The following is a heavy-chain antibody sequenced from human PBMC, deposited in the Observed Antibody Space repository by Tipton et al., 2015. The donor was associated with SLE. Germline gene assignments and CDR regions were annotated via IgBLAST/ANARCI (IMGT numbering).Heavy chain of an antibody. V-gene: IGHV4-59*08. CDR3: ARHGYGGY. CDR2: IYYSGST. Sequence: TLSLTCTVSGGSISSYYWSWIRQPPGKGLGWIGYIYYSGSTNYNPSLKSRVTISVDTSKNQFSLKLSSVTAADTAVYYCARHGYGGYWGRGTLVTVSS. J-gene: IGHJ4*02. D-gene: IGHD3-16*01. CDR1: GGSISSYY.